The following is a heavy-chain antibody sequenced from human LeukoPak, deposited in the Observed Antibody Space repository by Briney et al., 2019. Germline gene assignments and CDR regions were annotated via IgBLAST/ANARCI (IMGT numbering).Heavy chain of an antibody. CDR3: ARGEYLFSS. Sequence: KPGGSLRLSCVASGFTFSDYFMSWIRQAQGKGLEWVSSISSSGNYIYSADSVKGRFTISRDNAKNSLYLQMNSLRAEDTAVYYCARGEYLFSSWGQGTLVTVSS. CDR2: ISSSGNYI. V-gene: IGHV3-11*04. J-gene: IGHJ5*02. CDR1: GFTFSDYF. D-gene: IGHD2-2*01.